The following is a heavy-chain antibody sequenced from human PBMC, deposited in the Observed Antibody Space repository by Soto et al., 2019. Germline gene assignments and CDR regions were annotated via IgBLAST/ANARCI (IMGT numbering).Heavy chain of an antibody. CDR2: ISYDGTNK. Sequence: QVQLVESGGGVVDPGRSLRLPCAASGFTFSSHAMHWVRQAPGKGLEWVAAISYDGTNKYYAVSVKGRFTNSRDNSKNTLYLQMNSLRAEDTAVYYCSRAIRHTLGYPWDYWGQGTLVTVSS. J-gene: IGHJ4*02. CDR1: GFTFSSHA. CDR3: SRAIRHTLGYPWDY. V-gene: IGHV3-30-3*01. D-gene: IGHD3-16*02.